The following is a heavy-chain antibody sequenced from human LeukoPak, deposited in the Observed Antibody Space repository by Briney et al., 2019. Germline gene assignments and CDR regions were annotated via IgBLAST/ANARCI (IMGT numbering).Heavy chain of an antibody. CDR3: ARGHFDWFYYYYYGMDV. CDR2: ISSSGSTI. CDR1: GFTFSSYE. J-gene: IGHJ6*02. D-gene: IGHD3-9*01. V-gene: IGHV3-48*03. Sequence: GGSLRLSCAASGFTFSSYEMNWVRQAPGKGLEWVSYISSSGSTIYYADSVKGRFTISRDNAKNPLYLQMNSLRAEDTAVYYCARGHFDWFYYYYYGMDVWGQGTTVTVSS.